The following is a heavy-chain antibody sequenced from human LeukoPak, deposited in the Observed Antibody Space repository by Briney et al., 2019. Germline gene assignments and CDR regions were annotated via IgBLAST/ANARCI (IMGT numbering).Heavy chain of an antibody. D-gene: IGHD5-18*01. CDR2: IIPIFGTA. CDR1: GGTFSSYA. V-gene: IGHV1-69*05. Sequence: ASVKVSYKASGGTFSSYAISWVRQAPGQGLEWMGGIIPIFGTANYAQKFQGRVTITTDESTSTAYMELSSLRSEDTAVYYCAEGYSYGRYYFDYWGQGTLVTVSS. CDR3: AEGYSYGRYYFDY. J-gene: IGHJ4*02.